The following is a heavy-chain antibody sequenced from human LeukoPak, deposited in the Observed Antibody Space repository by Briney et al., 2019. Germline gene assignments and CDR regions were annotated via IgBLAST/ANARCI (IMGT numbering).Heavy chain of an antibody. D-gene: IGHD3-22*01. CDR1: GFTFDDYA. J-gene: IGHJ4*02. CDR2: ISGDGGWT. V-gene: IGHV3-43*02. Sequence: GSLRLSCAASGFTFDDYAMHWVRQAPGKGLLWVSLISGDGGWTYYADSLKGRFTISRDNSKNSLYLQMNSLTTEDTALYYCAKDGGGGYSSTYFFDNWGQGTLVTVSS. CDR3: AKDGGGGYSSTYFFDN.